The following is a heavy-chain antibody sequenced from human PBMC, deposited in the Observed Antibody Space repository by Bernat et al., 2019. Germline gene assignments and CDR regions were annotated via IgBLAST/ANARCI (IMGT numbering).Heavy chain of an antibody. Sequence: QVQLVQSGAEEKKPGASVKVSCKASGYTFTSYAMHWVRQAPGQRLEWMGWINAGNGNTKYSQKFQGSSTITRDTSASTAYMELSSLRSEDTAVYYCARVRACLSGVCPYRGLFDYWGQGTLVTVSS. J-gene: IGHJ4*02. V-gene: IGHV1-3*05. CDR1: GYTFTSYA. CDR3: ARVRACLSGVCPYRGLFDY. CDR2: INAGNGNT. D-gene: IGHD2-8*02.